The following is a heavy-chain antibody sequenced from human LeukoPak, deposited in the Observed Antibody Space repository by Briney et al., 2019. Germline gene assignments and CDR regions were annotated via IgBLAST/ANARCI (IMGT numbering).Heavy chain of an antibody. CDR2: IYYSGST. D-gene: IGHD3-10*01. V-gene: IGHV4-39*01. CDR1: GGSTSSSSYY. CDR3: ARRPITMVRGVVVGGFDY. J-gene: IGHJ4*02. Sequence: SETLSLTCTVSGGSTSSSSYYWGWIRQPPGKGLEWIGSIYYSGSTYYNPSLKSRVTISVDTSKNQFSLKLSSVTAADTAVYYCARRPITMVRGVVVGGFDYWGQGTLVTVSS.